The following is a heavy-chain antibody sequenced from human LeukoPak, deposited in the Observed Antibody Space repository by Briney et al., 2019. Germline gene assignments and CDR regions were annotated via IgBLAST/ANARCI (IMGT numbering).Heavy chain of an antibody. D-gene: IGHD3-3*01. CDR1: GGTFSSYA. J-gene: IGHJ6*03. V-gene: IGHV1-69*05. Sequence: SVKVSRKASGGTFSSYAISWVRQAPGQGLEWMGGIIPIFGTANYAQKFQGRVTITTDESTSTAYMELSSLRSEDTAVYYCARGYDFWSGFPHYYYYYYMDVWGKGTTVTVSS. CDR3: ARGYDFWSGFPHYYYYYYMDV. CDR2: IIPIFGTA.